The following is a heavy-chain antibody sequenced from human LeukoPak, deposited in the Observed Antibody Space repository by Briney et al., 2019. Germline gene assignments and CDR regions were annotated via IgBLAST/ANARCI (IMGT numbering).Heavy chain of an antibody. CDR2: IYYSGST. J-gene: IGHJ4*02. Sequence: SETLSLTCAVSGGSISSGGYYWSWIRQHPGKGLEWIGYIYYSGSTYYNPSLKSRVTISVDTSKNQFSLKLSSVTAADTAVYYCARNGAGYFDYWGQGTLVTVSS. CDR1: GGSISSGGYY. CDR3: ARNGAGYFDY. V-gene: IGHV4-31*11. D-gene: IGHD4-17*01.